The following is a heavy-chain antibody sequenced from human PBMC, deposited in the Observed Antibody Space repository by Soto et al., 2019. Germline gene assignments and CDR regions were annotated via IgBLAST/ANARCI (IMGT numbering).Heavy chain of an antibody. J-gene: IGHJ6*02. CDR2: IYYSGST. V-gene: IGHV4-39*01. Sequence: QLQLQESGPGLVKPSETLSLTCTVSGGSISSSSYYWGWIRQPPGKGLEWIGSIYYSGSTYYNPSPKSRVTISVDTSKNQFSLKLSSVTAADTAVYYCAVVVAATGDYYYYYGMDVWGQGTTVTVSS. CDR1: GGSISSSSYY. D-gene: IGHD2-15*01. CDR3: AVVVAATGDYYYYYGMDV.